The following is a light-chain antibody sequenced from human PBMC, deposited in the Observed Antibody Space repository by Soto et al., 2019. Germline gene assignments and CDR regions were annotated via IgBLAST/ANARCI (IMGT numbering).Light chain of an antibody. Sequence: QSVLTQPPSVSGAPGQRVTISCTGSNSNIGAGYDVHWYQQLPGTAPKLLIYANSNRPSGVPDRFSGSKSGTSASLAITGLQAEDEADYYCQSYDRSLSALVFGGGTEVTVL. CDR1: NSNIGAGYD. V-gene: IGLV1-40*01. J-gene: IGLJ3*02. CDR2: ANS. CDR3: QSYDRSLSALV.